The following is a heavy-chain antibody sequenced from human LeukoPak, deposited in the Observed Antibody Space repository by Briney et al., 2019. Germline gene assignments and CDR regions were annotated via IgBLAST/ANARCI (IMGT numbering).Heavy chain of an antibody. Sequence: GASVKVSCKASGYTFTSYAMNWVRQAPGQGLEWMGWINTNTGNPTYAQGFTGRFVFSLDTSVSTAYLQISSLKAEDTAVYYCARGSLLWFGELDISWGAAFDIWGQGTMVTVSS. CDR2: INTNTGNP. J-gene: IGHJ3*02. V-gene: IGHV7-4-1*02. CDR3: ARGSLLWFGELDISWGAAFDI. CDR1: GYTFTSYA. D-gene: IGHD3-10*01.